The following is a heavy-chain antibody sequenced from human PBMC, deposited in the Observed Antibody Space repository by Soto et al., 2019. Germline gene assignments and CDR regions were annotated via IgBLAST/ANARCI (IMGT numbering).Heavy chain of an antibody. V-gene: IGHV4-34*01. D-gene: IGHD5-18*01. Sequence: SETLSLTCAVYGGSFSGYYWSWIRQPPGKGLEWIGEINHSGSTNYNPSLKSRVTISVDTSKNQFSLKLSSVTAADTAAYYCARVFRWGYSYATYGMDVWGQGTTVTVSS. CDR3: ARVFRWGYSYATYGMDV. CDR2: INHSGST. J-gene: IGHJ6*02. CDR1: GGSFSGYY.